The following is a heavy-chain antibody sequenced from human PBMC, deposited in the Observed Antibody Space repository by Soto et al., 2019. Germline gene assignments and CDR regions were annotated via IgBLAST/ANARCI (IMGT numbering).Heavy chain of an antibody. CDR2: ISYDGSNK. CDR3: AKDAAVAGTNDY. Sequence: PGGSLRLSCAASGFTFSSYGMHWVRQAPGKGLEWVAVISYDGSNKYYADSVKGRFTISRDNSKNTLYLQMNSLRAEDTAVYYCAKDAAVAGTNDYWGQGTLVTVSS. J-gene: IGHJ4*02. V-gene: IGHV3-30*18. D-gene: IGHD6-19*01. CDR1: GFTFSSYG.